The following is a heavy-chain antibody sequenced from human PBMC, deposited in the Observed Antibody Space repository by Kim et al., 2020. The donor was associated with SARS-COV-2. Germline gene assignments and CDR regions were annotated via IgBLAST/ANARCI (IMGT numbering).Heavy chain of an antibody. Sequence: YYADSVKGRFTISRDNSKNTLYLQMNSLRAEDTAVYYCARGFLEWLKFQHWGQGTLVTVSS. V-gene: IGHV3-23*01. CDR3: ARGFLEWLKFQH. J-gene: IGHJ1*01. D-gene: IGHD3-3*01.